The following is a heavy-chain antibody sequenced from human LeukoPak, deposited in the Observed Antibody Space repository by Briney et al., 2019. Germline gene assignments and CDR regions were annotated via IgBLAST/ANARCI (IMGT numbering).Heavy chain of an antibody. CDR1: GFTFSSYW. V-gene: IGHV3-74*01. CDR2: INTDGRTP. J-gene: IGHJ4*02. CDR3: ARGRVGATSYFDY. Sequence: PGGSLRLSCAASGFTFSSYWMHWVRQAPGKGLVWVSRINTDGRTPNYAESVKGRFTISRDNAKNTLYLQLNSLRVEDTAVYYCARGRVGATSYFDYWGQGTLVTVSS. D-gene: IGHD1-26*01.